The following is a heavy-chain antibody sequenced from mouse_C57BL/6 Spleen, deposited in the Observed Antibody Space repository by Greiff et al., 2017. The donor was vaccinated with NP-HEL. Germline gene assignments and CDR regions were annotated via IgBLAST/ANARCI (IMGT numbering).Heavy chain of an antibody. CDR3: ARSFYYGNYEGFAY. V-gene: IGHV5-4*01. D-gene: IGHD2-1*01. J-gene: IGHJ3*01. CDR2: ISDGGSYT. CDR1: GFTFSSYA. Sequence: EVQLVESGGGLVKPGGSLKLSCAASGFTFSSYAMSWVRQTPEKRLEWVATISDGGSYTYYPDNVKGRFTISRDNAKHNLYLQMSHLKSEDTAMYYCARSFYYGNYEGFAYWGQGTLVTVSA.